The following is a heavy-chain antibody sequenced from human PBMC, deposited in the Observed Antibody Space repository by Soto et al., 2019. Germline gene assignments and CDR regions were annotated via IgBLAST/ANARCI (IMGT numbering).Heavy chain of an antibody. CDR3: ARLLRPSSQQLVDY. J-gene: IGHJ4*02. CDR1: GYTFTSYA. CDR2: INAGNGNT. Sequence: GASVKVSCKASGYTFTSYAMHWVRQAPGQRLEWMGWINAGNGNTKYSQKFQGRVTITRDTSASTAYMELSSLRSEDTVVYYCARLLRPSSQQLVDYWGQGTLVTVSS. D-gene: IGHD6-13*01. V-gene: IGHV1-3*01.